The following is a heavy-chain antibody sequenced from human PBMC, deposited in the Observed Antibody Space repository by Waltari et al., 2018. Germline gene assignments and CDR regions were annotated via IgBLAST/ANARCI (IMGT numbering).Heavy chain of an antibody. CDR1: GFTVSSNY. J-gene: IGHJ6*02. CDR3: ARAGSSWYRTYYYYGMDV. CDR2: IYSGGST. Sequence: QLVESGGGVVQPGRSLRLSCAASGFTVSSNYLSWVRQAPGKGLEWVSVIYSGGSTYYADSVKGRFTISRDNSKNTLYLQMNSLRAEDTAVYYCARAGSSWYRTYYYYGMDVWGQGTTVTVSS. D-gene: IGHD6-13*01. V-gene: IGHV3-53*01.